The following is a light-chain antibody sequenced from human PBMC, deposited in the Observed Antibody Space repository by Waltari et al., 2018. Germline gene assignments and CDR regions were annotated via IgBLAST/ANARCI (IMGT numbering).Light chain of an antibody. CDR3: QQRRNGPLT. CDR1: HSVSLY. V-gene: IGKV3-11*01. J-gene: IGKJ4*01. CDR2: DAS. Sequence: EIVLTQSPATQYLSPGQRATLSCRASHSVSLYLAWSQQRPGQAPRLLIDDASTRATGIPARFSGSGHETDFSLTISSPEPEDSSVYCCQQRRNGPLTFGGGT.